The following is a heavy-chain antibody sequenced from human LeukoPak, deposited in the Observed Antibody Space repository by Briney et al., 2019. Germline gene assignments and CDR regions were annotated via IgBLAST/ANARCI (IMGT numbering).Heavy chain of an antibody. J-gene: IGHJ3*02. D-gene: IGHD1-1*01. CDR3: AREGTESQTVAFDI. CDR2: KYYSGST. V-gene: IGHV4-39*07. CDR1: GGSISSSRYY. Sequence: SETLSLTCTVSGGSISSSRYYGGWIRQPPGKGLEWIGSKYYSGSTYYNPSLKSRVTISVDTSKNQFSLKLTSVTAADTAVYYCAREGTESQTVAFDIWGQGTMVTVSS.